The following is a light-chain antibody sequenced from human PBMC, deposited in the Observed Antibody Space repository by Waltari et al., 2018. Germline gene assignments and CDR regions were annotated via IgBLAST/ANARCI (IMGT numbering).Light chain of an antibody. J-gene: IGKJ1*01. V-gene: IGKV1-5*01. CDR2: DAS. CDR3: QQYNSYSRT. CDR1: QSISSW. Sequence: DIQMTQSPSPLSASVGDRVTITCRASQSISSWLAWYQQNPGKAPKLLIYDASSLESGVPSRFSGSGSGTEFTLTISSLQPDDFATYYCQQYNSYSRTFGQGTKVEIK.